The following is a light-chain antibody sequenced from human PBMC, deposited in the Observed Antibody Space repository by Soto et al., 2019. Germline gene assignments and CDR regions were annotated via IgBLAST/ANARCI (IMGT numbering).Light chain of an antibody. CDR2: GVS. Sequence: EIVLTQSPGTLSLSPGERATLSCRASQSVSRTFLAWYQQKPGQAPRLLIYGVSKRATGIPDRFSGSGSGTDFTLTISRLEPEDFAVYFCGQFVSAPPRTFGQGTKVDIK. J-gene: IGKJ1*01. V-gene: IGKV3-20*01. CDR1: QSVSRTF. CDR3: GQFVSAPPRT.